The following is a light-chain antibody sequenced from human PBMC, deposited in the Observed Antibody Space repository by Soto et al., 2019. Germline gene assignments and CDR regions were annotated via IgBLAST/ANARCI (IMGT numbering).Light chain of an antibody. J-gene: IGKJ1*01. CDR2: DAS. V-gene: IGKV3-11*01. Sequence: EVVLTQSPATLSLSPGERATLSCRASQSVSSYLAWYQQQPGQAPRLLIYDASNRATGIPARFSGSGSGTDFTLTISSLEPEDFAVYYCQQRSNWPPWTYGQGTKAEIK. CDR1: QSVSSY. CDR3: QQRSNWPPWT.